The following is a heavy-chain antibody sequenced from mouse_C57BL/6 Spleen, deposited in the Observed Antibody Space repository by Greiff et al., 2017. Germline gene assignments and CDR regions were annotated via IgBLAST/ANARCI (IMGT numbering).Heavy chain of an antibody. D-gene: IGHD3-2*02. CDR2: IYPGDGAT. CDR1: GYAFSSSW. J-gene: IGHJ4*01. Sequence: VHLVESGPELVKPGASVKISCKASGYAFSSSWMNWVKQRPGKGLEWIGRIYPGDGATNYNGKFKGKATLTADKSSSTAYMQLSSLTSADSAVYFCARKTAQGTFYAMDYWGQGTSVTVSS. V-gene: IGHV1-82*01. CDR3: ARKTAQGTFYAMDY.